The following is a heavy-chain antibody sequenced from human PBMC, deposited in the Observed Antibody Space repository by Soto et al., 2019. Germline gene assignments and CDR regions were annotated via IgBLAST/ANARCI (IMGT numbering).Heavy chain of an antibody. CDR1: GFTLSSYA. CDR3: ARDPGTEDPGGFDY. V-gene: IGHV3-30-3*01. D-gene: IGHD1-1*01. J-gene: IGHJ4*02. CDR2: ISYDGSNK. Sequence: QVQLVESGGGVVQPGRSLRLSCAASGFTLSSYAMHWVRQAPGKGLEWVAVISYDGSNKYYADSVKGRFTISRDNSKNTLYLQMNSLRAEDTAVYYCARDPGTEDPGGFDYWGQGTLVTVSS.